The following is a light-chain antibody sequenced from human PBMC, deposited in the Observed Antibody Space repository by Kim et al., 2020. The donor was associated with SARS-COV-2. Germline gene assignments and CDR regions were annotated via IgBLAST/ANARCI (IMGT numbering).Light chain of an antibody. CDR3: QHYNRWPLA. J-gene: IGKJ4*01. Sequence: EIVMTQSPATLSVSPGERATLSCRASQSVSSNLAWYQHKPGQAPRLLIYGVSTRATGIPARFSGSGSGLEFTLTISSLQSEDFAVYYCQHYNRWPLAFGGGTKVDIK. CDR1: QSVSSN. CDR2: GVS. V-gene: IGKV3-15*01.